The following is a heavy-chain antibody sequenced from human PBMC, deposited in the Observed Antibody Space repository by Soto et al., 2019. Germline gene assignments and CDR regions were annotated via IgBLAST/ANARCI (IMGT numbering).Heavy chain of an antibody. Sequence: GESLKISCKGSGYSFTSYWIGWVRQMPGKGLEWMGIIYPGDSDTRYSPSFQGQVTISADKSISPAYLQWSSLKASDTAMYYCARRLGSIMITFGGPTHAFDIWGQGTMVTVSS. V-gene: IGHV5-51*01. CDR3: ARRLGSIMITFGGPTHAFDI. CDR2: IYPGDSDT. D-gene: IGHD3-16*01. CDR1: GYSFTSYW. J-gene: IGHJ3*02.